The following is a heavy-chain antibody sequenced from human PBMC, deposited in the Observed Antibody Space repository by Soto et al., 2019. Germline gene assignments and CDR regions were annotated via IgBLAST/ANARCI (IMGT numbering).Heavy chain of an antibody. CDR3: ARVLAYYDSLAGYYSPRNGMDV. J-gene: IGHJ6*02. Sequence: QVQLVQSGAEVKKPGASVKVSCKASGYTFTSYYMHCVRQAPGQGLEWMGIINPSGGSTSYAQRFQGRVTRTMDTSTSTVYMEVSRLRSEDTAVDYCARVLAYYDSLAGYYSPRNGMDVWGQGTTVTVSS. V-gene: IGHV1-46*01. CDR2: INPSGGST. D-gene: IGHD3-9*01. CDR1: GYTFTSYY.